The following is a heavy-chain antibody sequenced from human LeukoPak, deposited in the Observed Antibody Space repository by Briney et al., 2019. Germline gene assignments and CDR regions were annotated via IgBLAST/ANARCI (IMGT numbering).Heavy chain of an antibody. CDR1: GGSISSYY. Sequence: SETLSLTCTVSGGSISSYYWSWIRQPPGKGLEWIGYIYYSGSTNYNPSLKSRVTISVDTSKNQFSLKLSSVTAADTAVYYCARLGVRGVIAFMDVWGKGTTVTISS. D-gene: IGHD3-10*01. V-gene: IGHV4-59*08. J-gene: IGHJ6*03. CDR3: ARLGVRGVIAFMDV. CDR2: IYYSGST.